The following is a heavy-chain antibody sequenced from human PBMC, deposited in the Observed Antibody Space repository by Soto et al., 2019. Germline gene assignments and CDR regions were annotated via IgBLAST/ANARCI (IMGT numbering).Heavy chain of an antibody. J-gene: IGHJ4*02. CDR2: IFYSGST. CDR1: GGSIRTSGHY. CDR3: ARDRRGPLGHYFDS. V-gene: IGHV4-31*03. Sequence: PSETLSLTCTVSGGSIRTSGHYWSWIRQHPGKGLEWIGYIFYSGSTYYNPSLQSRLAISIDTSKNQFSLNLNSVTAADTAVYYCARDRRGPLGHYFDSWGQGMLVTVSS. D-gene: IGHD3-16*01.